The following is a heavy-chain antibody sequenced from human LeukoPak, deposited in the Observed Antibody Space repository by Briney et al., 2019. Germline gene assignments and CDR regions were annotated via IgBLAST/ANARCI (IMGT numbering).Heavy chain of an antibody. D-gene: IGHD3-22*01. J-gene: IGHJ4*02. CDR2: IWHDGSNK. CDR3: AKALLYYDSSGPTDY. Sequence: GGSLRLSCAASGFTFSSYGMPWVRQAPGKGLEWVAVIWHDGSNKYYADSVKGRFTISRDNSKHTLYLQMNSLRAEGTAVYYCAKALLYYDSSGPTDYWGQGTLVTVSS. V-gene: IGHV3-33*06. CDR1: GFTFSSYG.